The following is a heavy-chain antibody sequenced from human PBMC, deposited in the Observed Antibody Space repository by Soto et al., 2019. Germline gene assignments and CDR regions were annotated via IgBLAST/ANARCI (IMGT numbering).Heavy chain of an antibody. Sequence: QVQLEQSAPEVKKPGASVKVSCKASGYTFTTYGISWVRQAPGQGLEWLGWINTHNGNTNYAQNLPARVIRTADTSTSTAYMERRSLRSDATAIYYCTREGSAPYYYYGMDAWGQGTTVTVSS. J-gene: IGHJ6*02. CDR2: INTHNGNT. CDR3: TREGSAPYYYYGMDA. CDR1: GYTFTTYG. D-gene: IGHD3-10*01. V-gene: IGHV1-18*01.